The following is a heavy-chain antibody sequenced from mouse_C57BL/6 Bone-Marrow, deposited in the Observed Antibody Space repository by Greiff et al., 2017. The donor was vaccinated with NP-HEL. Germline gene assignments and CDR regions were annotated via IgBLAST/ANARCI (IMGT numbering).Heavy chain of an antibody. CDR3: ARQVITTRYFDV. CDR2: ISNGGGST. J-gene: IGHJ1*03. D-gene: IGHD1-1*01. Sequence: VQLKESGGGLVQPGGSLKLSCAASGFTFSDYYMYWVRQTPEKRLEWVAYISNGGGSTYYPDTVKGRFTISRDNAKNTLYLQMSRLKSEDTAMYYCARQVITTRYFDVWGTGTTVTVSS. CDR1: GFTFSDYY. V-gene: IGHV5-12*01.